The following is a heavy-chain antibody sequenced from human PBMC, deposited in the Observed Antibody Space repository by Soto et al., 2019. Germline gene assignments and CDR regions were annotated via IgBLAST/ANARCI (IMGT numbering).Heavy chain of an antibody. D-gene: IGHD6-19*01. Sequence: EVQLLESGGGLVQPGGSLRLSCTASGFTFSSYAMNWVRQAPGKGLEWVSVISGSGGSTYYADSVKGRFTIYRDNSKNKLYLQMSSLRDEDTAVYYCASRTSGWYFDYWGQGTLVTVSS. CDR3: ASRTSGWYFDY. CDR1: GFTFSSYA. V-gene: IGHV3-23*01. J-gene: IGHJ4*02. CDR2: ISGSGGST.